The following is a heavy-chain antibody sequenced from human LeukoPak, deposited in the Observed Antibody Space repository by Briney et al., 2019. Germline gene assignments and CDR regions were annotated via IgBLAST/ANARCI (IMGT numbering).Heavy chain of an antibody. CDR1: GGSISSYY. D-gene: IGHD3-22*01. Sequence: SETLSLTCTVSGGSISSYYWSWIRQPPGKGLEWIGYISYSGSTNFNPSLKSRVTISVDTSKNQFSLKLSSVTAADTAVYFCARGPPTDYYDSSGFYYVFDYWGQGTLVTVSS. CDR3: ARGPPTDYYDSSGFYYVFDY. CDR2: ISYSGST. J-gene: IGHJ4*02. V-gene: IGHV4-59*12.